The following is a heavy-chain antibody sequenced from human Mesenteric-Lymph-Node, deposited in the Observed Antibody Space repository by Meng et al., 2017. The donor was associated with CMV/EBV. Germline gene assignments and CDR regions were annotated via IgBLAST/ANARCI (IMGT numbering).Heavy chain of an antibody. CDR2: IFHSGST. D-gene: IGHD2-15*01. Sequence: GSLRLSCAVYGGSFSGYYWSWTRQPPGKGLEWIGSIFHSGSTYYNPSLKSRVTISVDTSKNQFSLTLSSVTAADTAVYYCARRSSTGFDWFDPWGQGTLVTVSS. CDR3: ARRSSTGFDWFDP. CDR1: GGSFSGYY. J-gene: IGHJ5*02. V-gene: IGHV4-34*12.